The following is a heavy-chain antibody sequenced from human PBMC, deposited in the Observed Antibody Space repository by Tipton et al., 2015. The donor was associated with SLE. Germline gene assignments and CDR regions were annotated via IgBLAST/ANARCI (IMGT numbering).Heavy chain of an antibody. V-gene: IGHV3-23*01. CDR2: ISGSGGST. Sequence: SLRLSCAASGFTFSSFAMSWVRQAPGKGLEWVSAISGSGGSTYYADSVKGRFTISRDNSKNTLYRQMNSLRAEDTAVYYCAKPPETYYYGSRGPLGWDQGTLVTVSS. D-gene: IGHD3-10*01. CDR1: GFTFSSFA. CDR3: AKPPETYYYGSRGPLG. J-gene: IGHJ4*02.